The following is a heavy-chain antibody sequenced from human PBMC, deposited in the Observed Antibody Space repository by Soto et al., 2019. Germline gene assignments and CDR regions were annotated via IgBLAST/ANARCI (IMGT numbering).Heavy chain of an antibody. CDR1: GGTFSSYA. CDR2: IIPIFGPA. V-gene: IGHV1-69*05. D-gene: IGHD3-3*01. CDR3: ARERKFDFWRKGLDV. J-gene: IGHJ6*02. Sequence: ASVKVSCKASGGTFSSYAISWVRQAPGQGLEWMGGIIPIFGPANYAQEFQGRVTMTRNISINTAHMELSSLRSEDTAVYYCARERKFDFWRKGLDVWGQGTTVTVSS.